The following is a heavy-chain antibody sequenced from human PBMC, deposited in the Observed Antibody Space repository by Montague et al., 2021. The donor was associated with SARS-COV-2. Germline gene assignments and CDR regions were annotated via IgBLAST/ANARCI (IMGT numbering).Heavy chain of an antibody. Sequence: SLRLSCAASGFTFSSYSMNWVRQAPGKGLEWVSYISTSSSTIYYADSVKGRFTISRDNAKNSLCLQMNSLRDEDTAVYYCARDLGLVPAMVYYYYGMDVWGQGTTVTVSS. CDR1: GFTFSSYS. V-gene: IGHV3-48*02. J-gene: IGHJ6*02. CDR3: ARDLGLVPAMVYYYYGMDV. CDR2: ISTSSSTI. D-gene: IGHD5-18*01.